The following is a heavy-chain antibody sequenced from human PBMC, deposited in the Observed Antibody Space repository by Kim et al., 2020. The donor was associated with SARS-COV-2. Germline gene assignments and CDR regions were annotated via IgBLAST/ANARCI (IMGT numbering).Heavy chain of an antibody. D-gene: IGHD4-4*01. J-gene: IGHJ6*02. CDR1: GFSFREYG. CDR3: ARESRSGVPLTTRYGLDV. Sequence: GGSLRLSCAASGFSFREYGLHWVRQAPGKGLEWVAVIWYDGSITYYGESVKGRFSVSRDNSRDTLYLQIDSLRAEDTAVYLCARESRSGVPLTTRYGLDVWGQGTTVTVSS. CDR2: IWYDGSIT. V-gene: IGHV3-33*01.